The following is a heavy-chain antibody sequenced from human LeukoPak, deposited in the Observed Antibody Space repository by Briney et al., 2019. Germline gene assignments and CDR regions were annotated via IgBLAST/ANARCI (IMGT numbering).Heavy chain of an antibody. CDR1: GFTFSDSA. J-gene: IGHJ5*02. V-gene: IGHV3-73*01. D-gene: IGHD5-18*01. Sequence: GGSLRLSCAASGFTFSDSAMQWVRQASGKGLEWVGRIRSKANSYATAYAASVKGRFTISRDDSKNTAYLQMNSLKTEDTAVYYCTAAVLDTAMVIVRFDPWGQGTLVTVSS. CDR2: IRSKANSYAT. CDR3: TAAVLDTAMVIVRFDP.